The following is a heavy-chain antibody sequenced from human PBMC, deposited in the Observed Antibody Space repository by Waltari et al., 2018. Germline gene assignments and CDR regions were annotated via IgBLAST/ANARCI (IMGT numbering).Heavy chain of an antibody. CDR1: GDPVKNFH. V-gene: IGHV4-4*07. CDR2: MHTSGST. D-gene: IGHD2-15*01. Sequence: QVHLQESGPGLVEPSETLSLTCSISGDPVKNFHWSWIRQSAGKGLEWIGRMHTSGSTKYNPSLESRVTLSLDTSKNHFSLKLRSVIAADTAIYYCARDEPISASFDIWGQGTLVIVSS. J-gene: IGHJ3*02. CDR3: ARDEPISASFDI.